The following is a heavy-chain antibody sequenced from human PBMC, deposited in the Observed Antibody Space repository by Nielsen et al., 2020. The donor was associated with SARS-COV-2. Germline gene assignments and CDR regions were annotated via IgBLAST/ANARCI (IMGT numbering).Heavy chain of an antibody. CDR2: TGPAGDT. CDR1: GFSFSVYD. V-gene: IGHV3-13*01. Sequence: GSLKISCAASGFSFSVYDMHWVRQAPGKGLEWVSNTGPAGDTYYLGSVKGRFTVSRENGKSSLYLQMDSLRAGDTAVYYCARGCGGDCSSLNYYYGKDVWGQGTTVTVSS. CDR3: ARGCGGDCSSLNYYYGKDV. J-gene: IGHJ6*02. D-gene: IGHD2-21*02.